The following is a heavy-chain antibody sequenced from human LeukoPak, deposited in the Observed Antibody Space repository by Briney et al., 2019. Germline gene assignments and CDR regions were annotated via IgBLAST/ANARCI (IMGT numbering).Heavy chain of an antibody. Sequence: PSETLSLTCTVSGGSITSTYHYWGWIRQPPGKGLEWIGSMYYSGSTYYNPSLKSRVTISVDTSKNQFSLQLSSVTAADTAVYYCARAGYYDSSGYYYVADYWGQGTLVTVSS. J-gene: IGHJ4*02. V-gene: IGHV4-39*07. CDR3: ARAGYYDSSGYYYVADY. CDR1: GGSITSTYHY. D-gene: IGHD3-22*01. CDR2: MYYSGST.